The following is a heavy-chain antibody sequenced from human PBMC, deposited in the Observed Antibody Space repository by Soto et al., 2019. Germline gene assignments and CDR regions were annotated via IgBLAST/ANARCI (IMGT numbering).Heavy chain of an antibody. CDR1: GDSVSRNSVA. CDR3: ARDTNNWNLDY. J-gene: IGHJ4*02. CDR2: TYYRSKWYD. Sequence: PSQTLSLTCAISGDSVSRNSVAWNWIRQSPSRGLEWLGRTYYRSKWYDDYAVSVKSRITINPDTSKNQFSLQPHSVTPEDTAVYYCARDTNNWNLDYWGQGTLVTVSS. V-gene: IGHV6-1*01. D-gene: IGHD1-20*01.